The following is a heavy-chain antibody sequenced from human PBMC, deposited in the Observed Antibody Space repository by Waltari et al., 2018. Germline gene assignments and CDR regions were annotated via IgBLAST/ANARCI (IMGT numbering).Heavy chain of an antibody. CDR1: GFTFDDYA. CDR3: AKTSSSSPWYYFDY. J-gene: IGHJ4*02. CDR2: ITWNSGSM. D-gene: IGHD6-6*01. V-gene: IGHV3-9*01. Sequence: EVQLVESGGGLVQPGRSLRLSCAASGFTFDDYAMHWVRQAPGKGLEWVSGITWNSGSMDYADSVKGRFTISRDNAKKSLYLQMNSLRAEDTALYYCAKTSSSSPWYYFDYWGQGTLVTVSS.